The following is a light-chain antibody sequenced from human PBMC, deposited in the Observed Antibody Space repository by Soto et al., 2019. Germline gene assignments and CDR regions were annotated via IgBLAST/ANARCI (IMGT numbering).Light chain of an antibody. CDR1: QNIYTW. Sequence: DIQITQSPATLSASVGDRVTNTCPASQNIYTWLAWYQQKPGKAPKLLIYEASSLETGVPSRFSGSGSGTEFTLTISSLQPDDFATYYCQQYNSYSWTFGQGTKVDIK. V-gene: IGKV1-5*03. CDR2: EAS. CDR3: QQYNSYSWT. J-gene: IGKJ1*01.